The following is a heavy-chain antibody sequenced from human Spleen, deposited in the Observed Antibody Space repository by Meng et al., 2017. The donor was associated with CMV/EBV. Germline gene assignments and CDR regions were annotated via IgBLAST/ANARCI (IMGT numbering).Heavy chain of an antibody. CDR2: ISGSGGST. V-gene: IGHV3-23*01. CDR3: ARGSKPRAY. CDR1: GFTFSSYA. Sequence: GESLKISCAASGFTFSSYAMSWVRQAPGKGLEWVSAISGSGGSTYYADSVKGRFTISRDNAKNSLYLQMNSLRAEDTAVYYCARGSKPRAYWGQGTLVTVSS. D-gene: IGHD1-14*01. J-gene: IGHJ4*02.